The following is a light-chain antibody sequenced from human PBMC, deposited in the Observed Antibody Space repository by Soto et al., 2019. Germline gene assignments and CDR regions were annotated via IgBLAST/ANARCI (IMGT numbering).Light chain of an antibody. CDR3: AAWDDSLTALV. Sequence: QPVLSQPPSASGTPGHSVIIYCSGSSSNIGTNTVSWHQQVPGADPNLLIWSNNQRPSGVPDRFSGSKSGTSASLSINGLQSEDEGDYFCAAWDDSLTALVFGGWTQLTVL. CDR2: SNN. J-gene: IGLJ2*01. CDR1: SSNIGTNT. V-gene: IGLV1-44*01.